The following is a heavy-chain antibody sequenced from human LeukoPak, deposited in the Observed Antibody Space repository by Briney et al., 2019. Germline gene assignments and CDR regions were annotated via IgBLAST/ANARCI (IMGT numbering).Heavy chain of an antibody. CDR2: IYYSGST. Sequence: PSQTLSLTCTVSGGSISSGDYYWSWIRQPPGKGLEWIGYIYYSGSTYYNPSLKSRVTISVDTSKNQFSLKLSSVTAADTAVYYCARPRSTIFGVVIPASDAFDIWGQGTMVTVSS. V-gene: IGHV4-30-4*01. J-gene: IGHJ3*02. CDR1: GGSISSGDYY. CDR3: ARPRSTIFGVVIPASDAFDI. D-gene: IGHD3-3*01.